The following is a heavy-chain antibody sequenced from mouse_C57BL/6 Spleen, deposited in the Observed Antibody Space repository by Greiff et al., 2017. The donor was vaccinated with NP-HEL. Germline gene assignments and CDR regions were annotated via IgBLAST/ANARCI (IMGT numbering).Heavy chain of an antibody. D-gene: IGHD2-4*01. V-gene: IGHV1-55*01. Sequence: QVQLQQPGAELVKPGASVKMSCKASGYTFTSYWITWVKQRPGQGLEWIGDIYPGSGSTNYNEKFKSKATLTVDTSSSTAYMQLSSLTSEDSAVYYCASGDYDYDGGFAYWGQGTLVTVSA. CDR1: GYTFTSYW. CDR3: ASGDYDYDGGFAY. J-gene: IGHJ3*01. CDR2: IYPGSGST.